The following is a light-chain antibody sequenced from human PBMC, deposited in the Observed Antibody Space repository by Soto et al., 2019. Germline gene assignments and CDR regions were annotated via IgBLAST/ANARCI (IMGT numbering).Light chain of an antibody. CDR2: ASS. CDR3: QQGYTSAIT. CDR1: QSIGKH. Sequence: DIQMTXXXPXXSXSXGYRVTITCRASQSIGKHLNWYQQKPGKAPKFLIYASSSLQSGVPSRFSGSGSGTDFTLTINSLQPEDFATYYCQQGYTSAITFGQGTRLEIK. J-gene: IGKJ5*01. V-gene: IGKV1-39*01.